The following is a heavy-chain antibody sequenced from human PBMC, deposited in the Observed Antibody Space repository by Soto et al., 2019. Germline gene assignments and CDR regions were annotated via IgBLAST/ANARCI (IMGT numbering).Heavy chain of an antibody. Sequence: VHLVESGGGLVQPGGSLRLSCAASGFTFSSYWMTWVRQAPGKGLEWVANTKPDGSEKNYVGSVKGRFTISRDNAKNSLLLQMDSLRAEDTAVYYCARVAYVDESFDYWGQGTLVTVSS. J-gene: IGHJ4*02. V-gene: IGHV3-7*01. CDR2: TKPDGSEK. CDR3: ARVAYVDESFDY. CDR1: GFTFSSYW. D-gene: IGHD2-21*01.